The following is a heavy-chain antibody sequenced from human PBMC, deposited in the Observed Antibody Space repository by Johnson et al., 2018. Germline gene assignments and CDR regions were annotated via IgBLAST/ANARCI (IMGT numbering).Heavy chain of an antibody. CDR3: AASIPSADEGG. CDR1: GGYFTNYY. J-gene: IGHJ6*04. CDR2: INHRGTT. Sequence: QVQLQQWGAGLLKPSETLSLTCAVSGGYFTNYYWTWIRQSPEKGLEWIGEINHRGTTKSNPSLQSRVTISIDTSKNQFSLRLIYVTAADTAVYFCAASIPSADEGGWGKGTTVTVSS. V-gene: IGHV4-34*01. D-gene: IGHD2-2*01.